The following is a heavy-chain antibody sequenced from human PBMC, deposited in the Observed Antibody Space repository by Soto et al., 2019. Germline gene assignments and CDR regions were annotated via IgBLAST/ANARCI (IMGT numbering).Heavy chain of an antibody. CDR1: GGSISSGGYY. Sequence: PSETLSLTCTVSGGSISSGGYYWSWIRQHPGKGLEWIGYIYYSGSTYYNPSLKSRVTISVDTSKNQFSLKLSSVTAADTAVYYCARSILTGYYNFSGDYFDYWGQGTLVTVSS. V-gene: IGHV4-31*03. CDR2: IYYSGST. J-gene: IGHJ4*02. D-gene: IGHD3-9*01. CDR3: ARSILTGYYNFSGDYFDY.